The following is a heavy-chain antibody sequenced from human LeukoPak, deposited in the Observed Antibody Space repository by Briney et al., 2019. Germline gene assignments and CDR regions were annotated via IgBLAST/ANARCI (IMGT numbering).Heavy chain of an antibody. D-gene: IGHD6-19*01. CDR1: GYTFSSYG. CDR2: ISYDGSNK. J-gene: IGHJ3*02. Sequence: GGSLRLSCAASGYTFSSYGMHWVRQAPGKRLQWVAVISYDGSNKYYTDSVKGRFTISRDNSKNTLYLQMNRLRAEDPAMYYCAKGGDSSGWWFGAFDIWGQGTMVTVSS. CDR3: AKGGDSSGWWFGAFDI. V-gene: IGHV3-30*18.